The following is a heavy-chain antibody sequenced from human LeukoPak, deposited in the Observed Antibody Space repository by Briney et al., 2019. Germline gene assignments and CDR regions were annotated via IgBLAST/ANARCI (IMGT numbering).Heavy chain of an antibody. CDR2: IIPIFGTA. CDR3: ARDRGANAYDYGDYPDAFDI. J-gene: IGHJ3*02. Sequence: EASVKVSCKASGYTFTGYYMHWVRQAPGQGLEWMGGIIPIFGTANYAQKFQGRVTITADKSTSTAYMELSSLRSEDTAVYYCARDRGANAYDYGDYPDAFDIWGQGTMVTVSS. V-gene: IGHV1-69*06. CDR1: GYTFTGYY. D-gene: IGHD4-17*01.